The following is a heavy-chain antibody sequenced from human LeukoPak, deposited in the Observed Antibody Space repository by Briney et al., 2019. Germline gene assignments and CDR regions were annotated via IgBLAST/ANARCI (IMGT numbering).Heavy chain of an antibody. CDR1: GGSISSSSYY. V-gene: IGHV4-39*01. J-gene: IGHJ4*02. CDR3: ARVSNSYGGGY. CDR2: IYYSGST. D-gene: IGHD5-18*01. Sequence: PSETLSLTCTVSGGSISSSSYYWGWIRQPPGKGLEWIGSIYYSGSTYYNPSLKSRVTISVDTSRNQFSLKLSSVTAADTAVYYCARVSNSYGGGYWGQGTLVTVSS.